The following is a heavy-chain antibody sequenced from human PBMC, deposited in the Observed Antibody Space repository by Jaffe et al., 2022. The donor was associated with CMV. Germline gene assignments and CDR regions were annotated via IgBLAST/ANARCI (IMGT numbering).Heavy chain of an antibody. CDR1: GGTFSSYA. D-gene: IGHD4-17*01. Sequence: QVQLVQSGAEVKKPGSSVKVSCKASGGTFSSYAISWVRQAPGQGLEWMGRIIPMLGIANYAQKFQGRVTITADKSTSTAYMELSSLRSEDTAVYYCARGGDLATVSDAFDIWGQGTMVTVSS. CDR3: ARGGDLATVSDAFDI. CDR2: IIPMLGIA. J-gene: IGHJ3*02. V-gene: IGHV1-69*09.